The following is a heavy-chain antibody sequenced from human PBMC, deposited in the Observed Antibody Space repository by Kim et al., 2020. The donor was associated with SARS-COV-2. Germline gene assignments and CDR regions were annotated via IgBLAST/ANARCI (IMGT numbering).Heavy chain of an antibody. CDR2: ISGSGGST. Sequence: GGSLRLSCAASGFTFSSYAMSWVRQAPGKGLEWVSAISGSGGSTYYADSVKGRFTISRDNSKNTLYLQMNSLRAEDTAVYYCAKAPPQYYDILTGYSAPHPPNFDCWGQGTLVTVSS. D-gene: IGHD3-9*01. V-gene: IGHV3-23*01. CDR3: AKAPPQYYDILTGYSAPHPPNFDC. CDR1: GFTFSSYA. J-gene: IGHJ4*02.